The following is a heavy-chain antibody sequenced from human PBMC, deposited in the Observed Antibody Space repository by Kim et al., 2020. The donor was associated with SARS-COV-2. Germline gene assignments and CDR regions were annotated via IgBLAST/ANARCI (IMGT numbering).Heavy chain of an antibody. CDR3: VGGPTRHYV. V-gene: IGHV3-53*01. Sequence: GGSLRLSCAASGFKVSGNYMSWVRQAPGKGLEWISIIYSGNSTYYADSVKGRFTISRDNSKNTLDLRMSSLKVEDKAIYYCVGGPTRHYVWGRGTLVTVSS. D-gene: IGHD3-16*01. CDR1: GFKVSGNY. J-gene: IGHJ4*02. CDR2: IYSGNST.